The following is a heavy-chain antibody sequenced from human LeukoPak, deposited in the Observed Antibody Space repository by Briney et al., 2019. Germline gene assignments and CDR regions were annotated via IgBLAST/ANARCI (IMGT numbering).Heavy chain of an antibody. CDR2: FNPYSGAS. V-gene: IGHV1-2*02. J-gene: IGHJ6*02. D-gene: IGHD4-17*01. CDR1: GYTFTDYY. CDR3: AKNGDYGYAMDV. Sequence: ASVKLSCKASGYTFTDYYMHWVRQAPGQGLEWVGSFNPYSGASKYAQKLQGRVTMTGDTSISTAYLQLGRVIGDDTAVYYCAKNGDYGYAMDVWGQGTTVTVSS.